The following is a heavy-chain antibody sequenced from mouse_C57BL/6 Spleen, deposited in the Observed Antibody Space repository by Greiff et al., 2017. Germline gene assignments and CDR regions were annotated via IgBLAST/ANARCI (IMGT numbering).Heavy chain of an antibody. Sequence: EVQLVESGEGLVKPGGSLKLSCAASGFTFSSYAMSWVRQTPEKRLEWVAYISSGGDYIYYADTVKGRFTISRDNARNTLYLQMSSLKSEDTAMYYCTREGGYYSNPYFDVWGTGTTVTVSS. V-gene: IGHV5-9-1*02. CDR1: GFTFSSYA. J-gene: IGHJ1*03. CDR3: TREGGYYSNPYFDV. CDR2: ISSGGDYI. D-gene: IGHD2-5*01.